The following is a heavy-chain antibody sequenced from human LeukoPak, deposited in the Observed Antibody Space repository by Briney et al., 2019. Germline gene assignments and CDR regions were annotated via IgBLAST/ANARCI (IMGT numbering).Heavy chain of an antibody. CDR1: GFIVSNHY. CDR2: MYSSGNI. D-gene: IGHD4-23*01. CDR3: ARYSGDYGGNVYFFDY. Sequence: GGSLRLSRAAAGFIVSNHYMGCVRQAPGEGLDWVSVMYSSGNIHYADSVEGRFTISRDNSKNTLYLQMNSVRAEDTAVYYCARYSGDYGGNVYFFDYWGQGTLVTVSS. V-gene: IGHV3-53*01. J-gene: IGHJ4*02.